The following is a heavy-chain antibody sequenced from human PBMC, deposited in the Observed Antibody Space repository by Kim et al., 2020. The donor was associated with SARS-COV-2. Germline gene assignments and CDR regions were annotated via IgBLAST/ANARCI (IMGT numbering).Heavy chain of an antibody. D-gene: IGHD3-10*01. CDR1: GFTFDDYG. J-gene: IGHJ6*02. CDR3: ARVGGLVRGPTPYYGMDV. CDR2: INWNGGST. V-gene: IGHV3-20*01. Sequence: GGSLRLSCAASGFTFDDYGMSWVRQAPGKGLEWVSGINWNGGSTGYADSVKGRFTISRDNAKNSLYLQMNSLRAEDTALYHCARVGGLVRGPTPYYGMDVWGQGTTVTVSS.